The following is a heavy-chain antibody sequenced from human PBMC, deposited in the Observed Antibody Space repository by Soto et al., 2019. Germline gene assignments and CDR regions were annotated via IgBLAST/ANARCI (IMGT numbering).Heavy chain of an antibody. Sequence: QVQLQQWGAGLLKPSETLSLTCAVYGGSFSGYYWSWIRQPPGKGLEWIGESNHSGSTKSKPFLQSRVTISVDTSNKQFSLQLSSVTASDTAVYYCARGDAVVGLGYWGQGTLVTVAA. CDR3: ARGDAVVGLGY. D-gene: IGHD2-15*01. V-gene: IGHV4-34*01. CDR1: GGSFSGYY. J-gene: IGHJ4*02. CDR2: SNHSGST.